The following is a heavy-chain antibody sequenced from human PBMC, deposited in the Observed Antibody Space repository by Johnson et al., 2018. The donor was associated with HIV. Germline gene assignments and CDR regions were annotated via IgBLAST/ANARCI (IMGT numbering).Heavy chain of an antibody. V-gene: IGHV3-30*04. CDR1: GFTFSSYA. Sequence: QVQLVESGGGVVQPGRSLRLSCAASGFTFSSYAMHWVRQAPGKGLAWVAVISYDGSNKYYADSVKGRFTISRDNSKNTLYLQMNSLRAEDTAVHYCATGVGIDAFDIWGQGTMVTVSS. CDR2: ISYDGSNK. CDR3: ATGVGIDAFDI. D-gene: IGHD2-21*01. J-gene: IGHJ3*02.